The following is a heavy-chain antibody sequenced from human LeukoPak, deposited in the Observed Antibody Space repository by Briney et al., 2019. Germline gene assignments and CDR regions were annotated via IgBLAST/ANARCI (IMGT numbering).Heavy chain of an antibody. CDR2: ISVSGGST. CDR1: GFTFSSYV. Sequence: GGSLRLSCAASGFTFSSYVMSWVRQAPGKGLEWVSAISVSGGSTYYADSVKGRFTISRDNSKDTLYLQMNSLRAEDTALYYCAKDRGGRAYSYGSDWYFDLWGRGTLVTVSP. D-gene: IGHD5-18*01. V-gene: IGHV3-23*01. J-gene: IGHJ2*01. CDR3: AKDRGGRAYSYGSDWYFDL.